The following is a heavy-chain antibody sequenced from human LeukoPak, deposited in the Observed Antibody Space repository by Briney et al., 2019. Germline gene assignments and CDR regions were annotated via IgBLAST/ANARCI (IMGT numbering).Heavy chain of an antibody. Sequence: SVKVSCKASGDTFSSYAISWVRQAPGQGLEWMGGIIPIFGTANYAQKFQGRVTITADESTSTAYMELSSLRSRDTAVYYCARSTDIVVVPAATRFLEGSLEHGYYYYMDVWGKGTTVTVSS. J-gene: IGHJ6*03. CDR2: IIPIFGTA. CDR1: GDTFSSYA. D-gene: IGHD2-2*01. CDR3: ARSTDIVVVPAATRFLEGSLEHGYYYYMDV. V-gene: IGHV1-69*01.